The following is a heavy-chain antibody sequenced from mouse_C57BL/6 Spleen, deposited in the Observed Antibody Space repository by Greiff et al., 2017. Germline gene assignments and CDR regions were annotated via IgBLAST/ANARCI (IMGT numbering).Heavy chain of an antibody. CDR2: IYPSDSGT. J-gene: IGHJ2*01. D-gene: IGHD4-1*01. V-gene: IGHV1-61*01. Sequence: QVQLQQPGAELVRPGSSVKLSCKASGYTFTSYWMDWVKQRPGQGLEWIGNIYPSDSGTHYNQKFKDKATLTVDKSSSTAYMQLSSLTSEDSAVYYCASSNWDVRGYFDYWGQGTTLTVSS. CDR3: ASSNWDVRGYFDY. CDR1: GYTFTSYW.